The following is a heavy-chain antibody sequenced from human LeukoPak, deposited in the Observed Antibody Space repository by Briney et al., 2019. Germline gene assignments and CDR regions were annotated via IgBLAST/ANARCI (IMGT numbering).Heavy chain of an antibody. CDR3: ARRGVWFGEFIDY. D-gene: IGHD3-10*01. J-gene: IGHJ4*02. Sequence: PSETLSLTCSVSGGFINSHYWNWIRQSPGKGLECIGEINHSGSTNYNPSLKSRVTISVDTSKNQFSLKLSSVTAADTAVYSCARRGVWFGEFIDYWGQGTLVTVSS. V-gene: IGHV4-34*01. CDR2: INHSGST. CDR1: GGFINSHY.